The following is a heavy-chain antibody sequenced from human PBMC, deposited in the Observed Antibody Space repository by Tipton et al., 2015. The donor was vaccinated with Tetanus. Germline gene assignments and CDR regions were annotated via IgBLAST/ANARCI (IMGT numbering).Heavy chain of an antibody. D-gene: IGHD7-27*01. V-gene: IGHV4-34*01. CDR1: GDSITSFS. CDR2: INHSGST. J-gene: IGHJ4*02. Sequence: TLSLTCTVSGDSITSFSWCWICQSQGKGLEWVGEINHSGSTTYSSSFKSRVTISVDTPKNQFSMYLTPLTVADAAVYYCAIDPSATGTTRFDHWGQGTLVSVSS. CDR3: AIDPSATGTTRFDH.